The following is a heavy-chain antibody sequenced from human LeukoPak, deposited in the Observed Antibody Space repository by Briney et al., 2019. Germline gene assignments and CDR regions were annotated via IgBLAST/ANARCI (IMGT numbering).Heavy chain of an antibody. J-gene: IGHJ4*02. V-gene: IGHV3-49*04. CDR2: IRSKAYGGTP. D-gene: IGHD3-22*01. CDR3: TRDSHDSSGYYFRDY. CDR1: GFTFGDYA. Sequence: GRSLRLSCTASGFTFGDYATSWVRQAPGKGLEWVAFIRSKAYGGTPEYAASVNGRFTISRDDSKSIAYLQMNSLKSEDTAVYYCTRDSHDSSGYYFRDYWGQGTLATVSS.